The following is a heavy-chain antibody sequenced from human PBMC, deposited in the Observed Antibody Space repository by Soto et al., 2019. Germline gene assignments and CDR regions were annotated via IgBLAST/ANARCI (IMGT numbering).Heavy chain of an antibody. CDR3: GRTTHWLALAY. CDR2: IYYSGST. D-gene: IGHD1-1*01. J-gene: IGHJ4*02. CDR1: GGSISSYY. Sequence: PSETLSLTCTVSGGSISSYYWSWIRQPPGKGLEWIGNIYYSGSTNYNPSLKSRVTVSLDTSKNQFSLTLSSVTAADTAVYYCGRTTHWLALAYRGQGTL. V-gene: IGHV4-59*08.